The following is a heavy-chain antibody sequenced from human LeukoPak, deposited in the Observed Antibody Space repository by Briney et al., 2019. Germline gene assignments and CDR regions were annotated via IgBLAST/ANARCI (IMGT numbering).Heavy chain of an antibody. J-gene: IGHJ4*02. CDR1: GGSISSYY. CDR3: AREGLGTPFDY. CDR2: ISYRGNT. D-gene: IGHD1-14*01. Sequence: SETLSLTCTVSGGSISSYYWNWIRQPPGKGLGWIGYISYRGNTNYSPSLKSRVTISLDTSKNQFSLKLSSVTAADTAVYYCAREGLGTPFDYWGQGTLVTVSS. V-gene: IGHV4-59*01.